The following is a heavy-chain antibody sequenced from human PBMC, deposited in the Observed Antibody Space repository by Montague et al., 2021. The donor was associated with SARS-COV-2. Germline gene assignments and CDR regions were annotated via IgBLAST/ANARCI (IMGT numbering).Heavy chain of an antibody. Sequence: SLRLSCAVSGFTVSNYYMSWFRQAPGKGLEWVSVIYIGGITYYADSVKGRFVISRDNSKNMLSLQMNSLRAEDTALYYCAREPAVGGEYYFDHWGQGTLVTVSS. D-gene: IGHD6-19*01. J-gene: IGHJ4*02. CDR1: GFTVSNYY. CDR2: IYIGGIT. V-gene: IGHV3-66*01. CDR3: AREPAVGGEYYFDH.